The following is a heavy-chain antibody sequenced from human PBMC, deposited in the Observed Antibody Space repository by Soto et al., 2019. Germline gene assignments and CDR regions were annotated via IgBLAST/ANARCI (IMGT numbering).Heavy chain of an antibody. D-gene: IGHD6-19*01. CDR1: GFTFSSYW. CDR2: IKQDGSEK. Sequence: GGSLRLSCAASGFTFSSYWMSWVRQAPWKGLEWVANIKQDGSEKYYVDSVKGRFTISRDNAKNSLYLQMNSLRAEDTAVYYCARDRSSGWYGRGYFQHWGQGTLVTVSS. CDR3: ARDRSSGWYGRGYFQH. V-gene: IGHV3-7*01. J-gene: IGHJ1*01.